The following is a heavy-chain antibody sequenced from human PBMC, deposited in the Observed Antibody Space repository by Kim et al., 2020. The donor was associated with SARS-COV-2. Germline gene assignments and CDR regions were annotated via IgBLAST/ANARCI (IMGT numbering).Heavy chain of an antibody. D-gene: IGHD3-3*01. CDR3: ATTTIFGGPNWFDP. CDR2: FDPEDGET. J-gene: IGHJ5*02. V-gene: IGHV1-24*01. Sequence: ASVKVSCKVSGYTLTELSMHWVRQAPGKGLEWMGGFDPEDGETIYAQKFQGRVTITEDTSTDTAYMELSSLRSDDTAVYYCATTTIFGGPNWFDPWGQGT. CDR1: GYTLTELS.